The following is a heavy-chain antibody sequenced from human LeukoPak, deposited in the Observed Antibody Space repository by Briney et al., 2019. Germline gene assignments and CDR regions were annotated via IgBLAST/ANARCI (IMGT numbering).Heavy chain of an antibody. D-gene: IGHD3-10*01. V-gene: IGHV3-9*01. CDR1: GFTFDDYA. CDR2: ISWNSGSI. J-gene: IGHJ4*02. Sequence: PGRSLRLSCAASGFTFDDYAMHWVRQAPGKGLEWVSGISWNSGSIGYADSVKGRFTISRDNAKNTLYLQMNSLRAEDTAVYYCAKVAVSYYFDYWGQGTLVTVSS. CDR3: AKVAVSYYFDY.